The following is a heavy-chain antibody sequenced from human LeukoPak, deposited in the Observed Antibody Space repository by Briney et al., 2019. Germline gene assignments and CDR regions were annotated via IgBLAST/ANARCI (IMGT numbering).Heavy chain of an antibody. Sequence: GGSLRLSCAASGFTLSIYGMHWVRQAPGKGLEWVAFIRYDGGNRHYADSVKGRFTISRDNSKNMLHLQMNSLRAEDTAVYYCANGPQYNILTGFYKVRSHLDYWGQGTLVTVSS. CDR3: ANGPQYNILTGFYKVRSHLDY. D-gene: IGHD3-9*01. CDR2: IRYDGGNR. V-gene: IGHV3-30*02. J-gene: IGHJ4*02. CDR1: GFTLSIYG.